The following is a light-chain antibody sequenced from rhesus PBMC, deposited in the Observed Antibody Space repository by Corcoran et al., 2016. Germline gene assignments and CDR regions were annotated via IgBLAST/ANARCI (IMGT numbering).Light chain of an antibody. J-gene: IGKJ2*01. CDR3: LQHDSYPYS. CDR1: QGINSF. Sequence: DIQMTQSPSSLSASVGDTVTITCRASQGINSFLNLFQQQPGKATKLLIYDASSLESGVPSRFSGSGSGTDFTLTSSSLQPEDFAAYYCLQHDSYPYSFGQGTKVEIK. CDR2: DAS. V-gene: IGKV1-28*03.